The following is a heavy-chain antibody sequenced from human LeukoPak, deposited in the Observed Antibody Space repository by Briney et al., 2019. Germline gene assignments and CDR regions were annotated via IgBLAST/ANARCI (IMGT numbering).Heavy chain of an antibody. CDR2: IYHSGIT. Sequence: SETLSLTCAVSGGSIGSGGFSWSWIRLPPGKGLECIGYIYHSGITYYNPSLKSRVTISVDRSKNQFSLTLSSVTAADTAVYYCARGSGFYYGSGSPPTAVDVWGQGTTVTVSS. D-gene: IGHD3-10*01. CDR1: GGSIGSGGFS. CDR3: ARGSGFYYGSGSPPTAVDV. V-gene: IGHV4-30-2*01. J-gene: IGHJ6*02.